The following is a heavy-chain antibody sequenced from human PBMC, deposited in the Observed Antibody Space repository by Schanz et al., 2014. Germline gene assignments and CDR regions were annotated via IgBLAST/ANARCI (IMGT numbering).Heavy chain of an antibody. J-gene: IGHJ4*02. CDR1: RFTISRNP. D-gene: IGHD3-9*01. V-gene: IGHV3-30*14. CDR3: AKHVRSLTGNDY. Sequence: QVHLVESGGGVVQPGRSLRLSCTGSRFTISRNPIHWVRQAPGKGLEWVAVISYDGTNEYYAESVKGRFTISRDNAKNTFYLHMNSLRNEDTAVYYCAKHVRSLTGNDYWGQGTLVTVSS. CDR2: ISYDGTNE.